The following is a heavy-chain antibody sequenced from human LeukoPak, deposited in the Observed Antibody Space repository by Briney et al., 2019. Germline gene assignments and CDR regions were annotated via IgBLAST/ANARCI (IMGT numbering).Heavy chain of an antibody. CDR1: GGSISSYY. J-gene: IGHJ4*02. V-gene: IGHV4-59*12. CDR2: IYYSGST. CDR3: ARGRRYGDYYDY. D-gene: IGHD4-17*01. Sequence: SETLSLTCTVSGGSISSYYWSWIRQPPGKGLEWIGYIYYSGSTNYNPSLKSRVTISVDTSKNQFSLKLSSVTAADTAVYYCARGRRYGDYYDYWGQGTLVTVSS.